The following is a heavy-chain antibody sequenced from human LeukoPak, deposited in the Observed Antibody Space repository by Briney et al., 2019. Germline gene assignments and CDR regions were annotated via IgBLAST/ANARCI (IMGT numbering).Heavy chain of an antibody. D-gene: IGHD7-27*01. CDR3: AKGLTEDLGY. J-gene: IGHJ4*02. Sequence: GGSLRLSCAASGFTFSSYAMSWVRQGPGKGLEWVPAISGSGGGTDYADSVKGRFTISRDNSKDTLYLQMNSLRAEDTAVYYCAKGLTEDLGYWGQGTLVTVSS. CDR1: GFTFSSYA. V-gene: IGHV3-23*01. CDR2: ISGSGGGT.